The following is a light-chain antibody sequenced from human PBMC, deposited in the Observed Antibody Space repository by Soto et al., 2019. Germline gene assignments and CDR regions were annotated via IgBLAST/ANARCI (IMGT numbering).Light chain of an antibody. CDR2: GAS. CDR3: QQYNDWQT. V-gene: IGKV3-15*01. J-gene: IGKJ1*01. Sequence: EIVMTQSPATLSVSLGERATLSCRASQSVSSNLAWYQLKPGQAPRLLIYGASTRATGIPARFSGSGSGTEFTLTISSLQSEDFAVYYCQQYNDWQTFGQGTKVDI. CDR1: QSVSSN.